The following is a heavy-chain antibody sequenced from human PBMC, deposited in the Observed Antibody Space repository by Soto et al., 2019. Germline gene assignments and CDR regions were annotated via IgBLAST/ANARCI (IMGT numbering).Heavy chain of an antibody. Sequence: TLSPTRSIPGSSISTVGHYWTRLRQPPGKGLGWIGSIYHTGSTYYSKSLRSRLTMSVDSSKSQFSLRLSSVTAEDTAVYYCARASGGKRSRNCDYWGQGSLVTVSS. CDR2: IYHTGST. CDR3: ARASGGKRSRNCDY. J-gene: IGHJ4*02. D-gene: IGHD1-26*01. V-gene: IGHV4-31*03. CDR1: GSSISTVGHY.